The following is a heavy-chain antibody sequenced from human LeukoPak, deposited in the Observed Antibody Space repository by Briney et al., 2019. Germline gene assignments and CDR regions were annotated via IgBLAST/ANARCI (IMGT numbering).Heavy chain of an antibody. CDR1: GVSISSGDYY. V-gene: IGHV4-30-4*08. CDR2: ISYSGST. CDR3: ARDENSYYMDV. Sequence: PSETLSLTCAVSGVSISSGDYYWTWIRQPPGKGLEWIAYISYSGSTYYNPSLKSGITISLDTSKNQFSLKVTSVTAADTAVYYCARDENSYYMDVWGTGTTVTVSS. J-gene: IGHJ6*03.